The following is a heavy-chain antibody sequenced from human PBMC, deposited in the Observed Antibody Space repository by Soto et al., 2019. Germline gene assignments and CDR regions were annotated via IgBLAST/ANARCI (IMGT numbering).Heavy chain of an antibody. V-gene: IGHV3-53*04. J-gene: IGHJ6*03. Sequence: GGSLRLSCAASGFTVSSNYMSWVRQAPGKGLEWVSVIYSGGSTYYADSVKGRFTISRHNSKNTLYLQMNSLRAEDTAVYYSARDHITMVRGGVGDYYYYYMDVWGQGTTVTVSS. CDR2: IYSGGST. CDR3: ARDHITMVRGGVGDYYYYYMDV. D-gene: IGHD3-10*01. CDR1: GFTVSSNY.